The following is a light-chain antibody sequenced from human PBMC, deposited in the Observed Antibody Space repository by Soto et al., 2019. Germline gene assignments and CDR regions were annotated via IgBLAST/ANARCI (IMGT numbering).Light chain of an antibody. J-gene: IGKJ4*01. CDR2: DAS. Sequence: EIVLTQSPATLSLSPGERATLSCRASQSINSYLAWYQQKPGQAPRLLIYDASNRATGIPARFSGSGSGTDFTLPISSLEPEDFAVYYCQQRGNWPLTFGGGTKVEIK. V-gene: IGKV3-11*01. CDR1: QSINSY. CDR3: QQRGNWPLT.